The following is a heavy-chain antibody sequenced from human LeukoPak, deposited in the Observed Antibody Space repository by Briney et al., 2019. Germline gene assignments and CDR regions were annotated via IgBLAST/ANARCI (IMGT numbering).Heavy chain of an antibody. D-gene: IGHD2-2*01. CDR3: ARGGYSSSTSCYADYGMDV. V-gene: IGHV3-7*01. J-gene: IGHJ6*02. Sequence: GGSLRLSCAASGFTFSSYCMSWVRQAPGKGLEWVANIKQDGSEKYYVDSVKGRFTISRDNAKNSLYLQMNSLRAEDTAVYYCARGGYSSSTSCYADYGMDVWGQGTTVTVSS. CDR2: IKQDGSEK. CDR1: GFTFSSYC.